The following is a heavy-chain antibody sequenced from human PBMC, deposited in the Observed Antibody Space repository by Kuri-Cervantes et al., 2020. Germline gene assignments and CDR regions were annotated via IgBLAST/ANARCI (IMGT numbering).Heavy chain of an antibody. Sequence: GGSLRLSCATSGFTFDSFAMNWVRQAPGKGLEWVSGISYSGRIHYADSVKGRFTISRDNAKNSVYLQMSSLRVEDTALYYCAKDGRYYGSGSYYYGMDVWGQGTTVTVSS. CDR2: ISYSGRI. D-gene: IGHD3-10*01. V-gene: IGHV3-9*01. J-gene: IGHJ6*02. CDR1: GFTFDSFA. CDR3: AKDGRYYGSGSYYYGMDV.